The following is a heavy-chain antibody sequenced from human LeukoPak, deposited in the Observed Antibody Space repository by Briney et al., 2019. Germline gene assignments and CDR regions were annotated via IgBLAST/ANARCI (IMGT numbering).Heavy chain of an antibody. CDR2: ISDSGSNV. V-gene: IGHV3-21*01. D-gene: IGHD6-6*01. CDR3: AKEGRSSTPGY. Sequence: GGSLRLSCAASGFTFSNYNMDWVRQAPGKGLEWVSSISDSGSNVYYTDSVKGRFTISRDNAKNSLYLQMNSLRAEDTAVYYCAKEGRSSTPGYWGQGTLVTVSA. J-gene: IGHJ4*02. CDR1: GFTFSNYN.